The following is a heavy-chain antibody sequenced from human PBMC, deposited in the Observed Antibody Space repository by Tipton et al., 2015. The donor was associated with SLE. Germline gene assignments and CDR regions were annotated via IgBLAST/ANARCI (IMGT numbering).Heavy chain of an antibody. CDR2: IYYSGST. J-gene: IGHJ4*02. CDR1: GGSISSHY. V-gene: IGHV4-59*08. Sequence: PSLTCTVSGGSISSHYWSWIRQPPGKGLEWIGYIYYSGSTNYNPSLKSRVTISVDTSKNQFSLKLSSVSAADTAVYYCARYIRGWGIDYWGQGTLVTVSS. CDR3: ARYIRGWGIDY. D-gene: IGHD3-10*01.